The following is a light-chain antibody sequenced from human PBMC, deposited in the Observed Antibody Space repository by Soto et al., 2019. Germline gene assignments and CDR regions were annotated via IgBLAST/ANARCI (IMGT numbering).Light chain of an antibody. CDR1: QSINTY. CDR3: QQRRSWQVT. J-gene: IGKJ5*01. V-gene: IGKV3D-11*02. CDR2: DAS. Sequence: NGLTQSPAPLSLSPGEGATLSGRASQSINTYLAWYQQKPGQAPRLLIYDASKRATGIPARFSGSGSGTNFTLTISSLEPEDFAVYYCQQRRSWQVTFGQGTRLEIK.